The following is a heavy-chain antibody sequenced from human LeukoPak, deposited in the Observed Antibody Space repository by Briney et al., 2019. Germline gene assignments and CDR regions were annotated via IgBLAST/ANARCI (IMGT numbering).Heavy chain of an antibody. CDR1: GYSISSGYY. V-gene: IGHV4-38-2*01. J-gene: IGHJ4*02. D-gene: IGHD3-22*01. CDR3: ARHPSSIVVVIYYFDY. Sequence: SETLSLTCAVSGYSISSGYYWGWIRQPPGEGLEWIGSIYHSGSTYYNPSLKSRVTISVDTSKNQFSLKLSSVTAADTAVYYCARHPSSIVVVIYYFDYWGQGTLVTVSS. CDR2: IYHSGST.